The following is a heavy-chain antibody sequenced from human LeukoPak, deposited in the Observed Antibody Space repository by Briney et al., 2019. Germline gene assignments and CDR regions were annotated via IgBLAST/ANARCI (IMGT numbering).Heavy chain of an antibody. CDR3: ARPRKSGYDWVGNHAFDI. D-gene: IGHD5-12*01. CDR1: GYTFTSYW. Sequence: GESLKISCKGSGYTFTSYWIGWVRQMPGKGLEWMGIIYPDDSDTRYSPSFQGQVTISADKSISTAYLQWSSLKASDTAMYYCARPRKSGYDWVGNHAFDIWGQGTMVTVSS. J-gene: IGHJ3*02. CDR2: IYPDDSDT. V-gene: IGHV5-51*01.